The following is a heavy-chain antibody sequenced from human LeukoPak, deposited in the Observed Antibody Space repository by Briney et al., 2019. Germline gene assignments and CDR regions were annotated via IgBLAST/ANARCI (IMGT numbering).Heavy chain of an antibody. Sequence: GGSLRLSCAASGFTLSSYSMNWVRQAPGKGLEWVSSISSSSSYIYYADSVKGRFTISRDNAKNSLYLQMNSLRAEDTAVYYCARDPFDWLLPKQFDYWGQGTLVTVSS. CDR3: ARDPFDWLLPKQFDY. V-gene: IGHV3-21*01. CDR2: ISSSSSYI. CDR1: GFTLSSYS. J-gene: IGHJ4*02. D-gene: IGHD3-9*01.